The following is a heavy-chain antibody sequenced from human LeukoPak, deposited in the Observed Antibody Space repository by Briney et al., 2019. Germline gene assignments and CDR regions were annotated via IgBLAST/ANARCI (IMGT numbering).Heavy chain of an antibody. CDR2: ISYTGDT. CDR3: ARLTPLYGLDY. Sequence: SQTLSLTCAVSGGSINNGAYSWTWIRQRPGEGLEFIGNISYTGDTYFNPSLKSRVAFSVDTSKSHFSLRLNSVTAADTAFYYCARLTPLYGLDYWGQGILATVSS. D-gene: IGHD2-2*02. CDR1: GGSINNGAYS. J-gene: IGHJ4*02. V-gene: IGHV4-31*11.